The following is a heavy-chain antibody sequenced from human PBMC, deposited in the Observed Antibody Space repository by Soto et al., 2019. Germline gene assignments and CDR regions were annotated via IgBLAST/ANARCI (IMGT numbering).Heavy chain of an antibody. CDR1: GFSLSTSGVG. CDR2: IYWNDDK. V-gene: IGHV2-5*01. CDR3: AHRRSEQKLVLFDY. J-gene: IGHJ4*02. D-gene: IGHD6-13*01. Sequence: SGPTLVNPTQTLTLTCTFSGFSLSTSGVGVGWIRQPPGKALEWLALIYWNDDKRYSPSLKSRLTMTKDTSKNQVGLTMTNMDPVDTGTYYCAHRRSEQKLVLFDYWGQGTLVTVYS.